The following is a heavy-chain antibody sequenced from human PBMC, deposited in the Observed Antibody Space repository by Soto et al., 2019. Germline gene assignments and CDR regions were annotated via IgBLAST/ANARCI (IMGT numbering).Heavy chain of an antibody. CDR1: GFTFSMFG. Sequence: QVQLVESGGGVVQPGRSLRLSCGASGFTFSMFGMHWVRQAPGKGLQWVAFTWYDGSKEFYADSVKGRFTISRDNSNNTVFLQRNSLRAEDTAVYYCARDTLEYSSSSVEFWGQGTLVTVSS. CDR3: ARDTLEYSSSSVEF. J-gene: IGHJ4*02. CDR2: TWYDGSKE. D-gene: IGHD6-6*01. V-gene: IGHV3-33*01.